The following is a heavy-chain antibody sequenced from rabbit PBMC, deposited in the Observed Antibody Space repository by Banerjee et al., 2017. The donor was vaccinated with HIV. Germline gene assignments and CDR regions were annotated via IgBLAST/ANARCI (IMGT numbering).Heavy chain of an antibody. J-gene: IGHJ6*01. V-gene: IGHV1S40*01. CDR2: IAGGSSGNT. CDR3: ARMDYSSGWGADL. D-gene: IGHD4-1*01. CDR1: GFSFSSSYY. Sequence: GFSFSSSYYMCWVRQAPGKGLEWIACIAGGSSGNTYYASWAKGRFTISKTSSTTVTLQMTSLTAADTATYFCARMDYSSGWGADLWGPGTLVTVS.